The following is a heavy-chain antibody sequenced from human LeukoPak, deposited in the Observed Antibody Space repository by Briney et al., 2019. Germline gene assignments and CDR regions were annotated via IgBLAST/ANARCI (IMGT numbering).Heavy chain of an antibody. CDR3: AREGTNWPNEIDC. D-gene: IGHD1-1*01. J-gene: IGHJ4*02. CDR2: INSGGSII. CDR1: GLTFSSFE. Sequence: GGSLRLSCAASGLTFSSFEMNWVRQAPGKGLEWVSYINSGGSIIYYADSVKGRFTISRDNAKNSLYLQLNSLRAEDTALYYCAREGTNWPNEIDCWGQGTLVTVSS. V-gene: IGHV3-48*03.